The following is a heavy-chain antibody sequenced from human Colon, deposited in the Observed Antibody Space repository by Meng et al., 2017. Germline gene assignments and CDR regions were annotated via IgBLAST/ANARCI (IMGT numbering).Heavy chain of an antibody. V-gene: IGHV4-4*02. CDR3: ARERVRELGLFDS. CDR1: GDSIANSKW. J-gene: IGHJ4*02. CDR2: ISNSYKT. D-gene: IGHD1-7*01. Sequence: QVQVQESGPGSVPPSATLSLACVVAGDSIANSKWWSWLRQAPGKGPEWIGEISNSYKTVYSPSLKSRVRISLDKSNNQFSLTLTSVTAADTAVYYCARERVRELGLFDSWGQGILVTVSS.